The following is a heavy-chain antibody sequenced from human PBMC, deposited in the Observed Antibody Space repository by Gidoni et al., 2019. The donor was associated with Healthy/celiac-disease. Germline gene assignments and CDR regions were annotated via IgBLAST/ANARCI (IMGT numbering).Heavy chain of an antibody. J-gene: IGHJ4*02. CDR3: ARGTMIVVVRTRRGFDY. CDR1: GYTSTSYN. CDR2: INPSGGST. V-gene: IGHV1-46*01. D-gene: IGHD3-22*01. Sequence: QVQLVQSGAEVKKPGASVKVSCKAYGYTSTSYNMHWVRQAPEQGLEWMGIINPSGGSTNYAQKFQDRVTMTRDTSTSTVYMELSSLRSEDTAVYYCARGTMIVVVRTRRGFDYWGQGTLVTVSS.